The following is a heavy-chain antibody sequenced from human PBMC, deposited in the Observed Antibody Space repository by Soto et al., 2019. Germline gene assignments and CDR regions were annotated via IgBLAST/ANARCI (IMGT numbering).Heavy chain of an antibody. CDR1: GYTFTSYG. V-gene: IGHV1-18*01. CDR3: ARDLTQQDLDP. CDR2: ISADNGNT. Sequence: ASAKVSCTASGYTFTSYGINWVRQAPGQRLEWMGWISADNGNTNYAQKLQGRVTMTTDTSTSTAYMELRSLRSEDTAVYYCARDLTQQDLDPWGQGTLVTVSS. J-gene: IGHJ5*02.